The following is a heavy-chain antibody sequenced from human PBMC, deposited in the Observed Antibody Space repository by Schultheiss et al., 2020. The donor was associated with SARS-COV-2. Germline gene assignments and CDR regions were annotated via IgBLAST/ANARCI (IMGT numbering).Heavy chain of an antibody. D-gene: IGHD5-18*01. V-gene: IGHV4-39*01. J-gene: IGHJ4*02. CDR3: ARHPSRTGREYTYGDYYFDY. CDR1: GGSISSSSYY. Sequence: SETLSLTCTVSGGSISSSSYYWGWIRQPPGKGLEWIGSIYYSGSTNYNPSLKSRVTISVDTSKNQFSLKLTSVTAADTAVYFCARHPSRTGREYTYGDYYFDYWGQGTLVTVSS. CDR2: IYYSGST.